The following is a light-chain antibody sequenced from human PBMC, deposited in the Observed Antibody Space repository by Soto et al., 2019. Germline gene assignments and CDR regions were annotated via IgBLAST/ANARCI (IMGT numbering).Light chain of an antibody. CDR2: KAS. CDR3: QQYNIWAWT. CDR1: QSISSW. Sequence: DIQMTQSPSTLSASVGDRVTITCRASQSISSWLAWYQQKPGKAPKLLIYKASSLESGVPSRFSGSGSGTEFTLTISSLQPDDFATYYCQQYNIWAWTFGQGTKVDIK. V-gene: IGKV1-5*03. J-gene: IGKJ1*01.